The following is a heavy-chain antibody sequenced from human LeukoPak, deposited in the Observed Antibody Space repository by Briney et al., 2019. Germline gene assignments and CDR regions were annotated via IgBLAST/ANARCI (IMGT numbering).Heavy chain of an antibody. CDR1: GYTFTSYA. V-gene: IGHV1-3*01. J-gene: IGHJ4*02. CDR2: INAGNGNT. D-gene: IGHD3-22*01. CDR3: ARDQENSSDYPKYSFDY. Sequence: GASVKVSCKASGYTFTSYAMHWVRQAPGQRLEWMGWINAGNGNTKYSQKFQGRVTMTRDTSTSTVYMELSSLRSEDTAVYYCARDQENSSDYPKYSFDYWGQGTLVTVSS.